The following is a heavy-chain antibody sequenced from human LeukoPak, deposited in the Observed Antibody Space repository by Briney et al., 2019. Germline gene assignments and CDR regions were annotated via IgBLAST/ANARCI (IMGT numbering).Heavy chain of an antibody. CDR3: ARDRFALMDV. V-gene: IGHV3-21*01. CDR1: GFTLSSYS. CDR2: ISSSSSYI. D-gene: IGHD3-3*01. Sequence: KTGGSLRLSCAASGFTLSSYSMNWVRQAPGKGLEWVSSISSSSSYIYYADSVKGRFTISRDNAKNSLYLQMNSLRAEDTAVYYCARDRFALMDVWGQGTTVTVSS. J-gene: IGHJ6*02.